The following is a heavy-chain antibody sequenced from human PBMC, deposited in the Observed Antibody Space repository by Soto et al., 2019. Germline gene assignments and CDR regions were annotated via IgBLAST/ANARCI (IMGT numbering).Heavy chain of an antibody. CDR2: ISYDGSSK. CDR3: ATDRTAQYYYYGMDV. Sequence: PGGSLRLSCATSGFTFSSYAMHWVRQAPGKGLQWVAVISYDGSSKYYADSVKGRFTISRDNSKNTLYLQMNSLSPEDTALYYCATDRTAQYYYYGMDVWGQGTTVTVSS. CDR1: GFTFSSYA. J-gene: IGHJ6*02. V-gene: IGHV3-30-3*01. D-gene: IGHD2-21*02.